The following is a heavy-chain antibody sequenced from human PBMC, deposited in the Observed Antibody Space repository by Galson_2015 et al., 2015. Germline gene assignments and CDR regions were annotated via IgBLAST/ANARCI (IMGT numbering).Heavy chain of an antibody. J-gene: IGHJ4*02. CDR3: ARTPSYSTSARRYYFDY. CDR1: GYSFANNW. Sequence: QSGAEVKKPGESLQLSCKGSGYSFANNWIGWVRQMPGKGLEWKGIIYPGDSDTRYSPSFQGQVTISADKSVSTAYLQWSSLKASDTAIYYCARTPSYSTSARRYYFDYWGQGILVTVSS. D-gene: IGHD6-6*01. CDR2: IYPGDSDT. V-gene: IGHV5-51*01.